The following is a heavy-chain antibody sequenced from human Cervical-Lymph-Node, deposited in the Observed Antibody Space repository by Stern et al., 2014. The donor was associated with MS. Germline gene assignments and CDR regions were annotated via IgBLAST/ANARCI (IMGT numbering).Heavy chain of an antibody. J-gene: IGHJ3*01. CDR1: GFSLTTDGMC. Sequence: QVTLKESGPALVRPTQTLTLTCSFSGFSLTTDGMCVSWIRQPPGKALQWLALVALDDATYYDTSLRTRLTISKDTSKNQVVLTMANMDPVDTATYFCARTRWGAIGRHAARFDHWGQGTVVTVSS. CDR2: VALDDAT. CDR3: ARTRWGAIGRHAARFDH. V-gene: IGHV2-70*01. D-gene: IGHD1-26*01.